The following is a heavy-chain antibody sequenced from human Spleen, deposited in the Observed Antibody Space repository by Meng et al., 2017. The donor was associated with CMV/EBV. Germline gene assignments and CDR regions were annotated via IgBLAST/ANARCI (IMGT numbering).Heavy chain of an antibody. CDR3: ARRLSGSYYAAFDI. J-gene: IGHJ3*02. V-gene: IGHV5-51*01. CDR2: IYPGDSDP. Sequence: KVSSKGSGYSFTSYWIGWVRQMPGKGLEWMGIIYPGDSDPRYSPSFQGQVTISSDKSITTAYLQWSCLKASDTARYYCARRLSGSYYAAFDIWGQGTMVTVSS. D-gene: IGHD1-26*01. CDR1: GYSFTSYW.